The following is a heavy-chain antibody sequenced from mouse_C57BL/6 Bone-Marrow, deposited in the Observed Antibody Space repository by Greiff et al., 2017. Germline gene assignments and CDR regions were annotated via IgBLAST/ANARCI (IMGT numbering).Heavy chain of an antibody. CDR2: MHPNGGSP. CDR1: GYTFTNYW. D-gene: IGHD2-4*01. V-gene: IGHV1-64*01. Sequence: LQLKQPGAELVKPGASVKLSCKASGYTFTNYWMHWVKQRPGQGLEWIGMMHPNGGSPDYNEKFKSEATLSVDKSSRTAYMELSSLTSEDSAVYYCARSYDYDDYTMDYWGQGTSVTVSS. J-gene: IGHJ4*01. CDR3: ARSYDYDDYTMDY.